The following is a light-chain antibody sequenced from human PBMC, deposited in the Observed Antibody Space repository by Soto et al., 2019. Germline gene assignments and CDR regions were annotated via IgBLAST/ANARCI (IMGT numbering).Light chain of an antibody. J-gene: IGKJ5*01. CDR1: QSISDS. CDR3: LQDYNYPYT. Sequence: IQMTQSPSTLSASVGDRVTITCRASQSISDSLAWYQQQPGKAPDLLIYAASSLQSGSPLSFSGXGSGTDFTLNIRSLQPEDFATYYCLQDYNYPYTFGQGTRLEIK. V-gene: IGKV1-6*01. CDR2: AAS.